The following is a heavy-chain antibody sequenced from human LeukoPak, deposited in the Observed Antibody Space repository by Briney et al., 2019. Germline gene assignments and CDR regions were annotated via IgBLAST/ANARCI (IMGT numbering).Heavy chain of an antibody. CDR1: GFTFSSYG. CDR2: IRYDGSKK. J-gene: IGHJ4*02. CDR3: AKVREGSGGSCPDY. V-gene: IGHV3-30*02. Sequence: GGSLRLSCAASGFTFSSYGVHWVRQAPGKGLEWVAFIRYDGSKKYYGDSVKGRFTISRDNSKNTLYLQMNSLRAEDTAVYYCAKVREGSGGSCPDYWGQGTLVTVSS. D-gene: IGHD2-15*01.